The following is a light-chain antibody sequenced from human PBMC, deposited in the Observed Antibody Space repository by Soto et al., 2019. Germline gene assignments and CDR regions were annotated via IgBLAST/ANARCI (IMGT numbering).Light chain of an antibody. CDR3: SLYASTSALM. V-gene: IGLV2-23*01. Sequence: QSALTQPASVSGSPGQSITISCTGTSSDIGRYNLVSWYQQHPGKPPKLIIYDATKRPSGVPDRFSGSKSGNAASLTISGLQAEDAADYYWSLYASTSALMFGGGTKLTVL. J-gene: IGLJ3*02. CDR1: SSDIGRYNL. CDR2: DAT.